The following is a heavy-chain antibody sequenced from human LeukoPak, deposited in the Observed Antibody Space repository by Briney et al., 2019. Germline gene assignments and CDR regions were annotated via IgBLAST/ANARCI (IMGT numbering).Heavy chain of an antibody. D-gene: IGHD3-3*01. CDR2: IYTSGST. V-gene: IGHV4-61*02. CDR3: ARTGITIFGVVTPYYFDY. CDR1: GGSISSGSYY. Sequence: PSETLSPTCTVSGGSISSGSYYWSWIRQPAAKGLEWIGRIYTSGSTNYNPSLKSRVTISVDTSKNQFSLKLSSVTAADTAVYYCARTGITIFGVVTPYYFDYWGQGTLVTVSS. J-gene: IGHJ4*02.